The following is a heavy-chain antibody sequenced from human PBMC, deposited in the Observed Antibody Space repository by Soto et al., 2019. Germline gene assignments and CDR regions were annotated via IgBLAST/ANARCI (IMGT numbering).Heavy chain of an antibody. J-gene: IGHJ5*02. D-gene: IGHD2-15*01. CDR2: INAGNGNT. CDR3: AKSQTYCSGGSCYHNLFDP. Sequence: ASVKVSCKASGYTFTSYAMHWVRQAPGQRLEWMGWINAGNGNTKYSQKFQGRVTITRDTSASTAYMELSSLRSEDTAVYYCAKSQTYCSGGSCYHNLFDPWGQGTLVTVSS. V-gene: IGHV1-3*01. CDR1: GYTFTSYA.